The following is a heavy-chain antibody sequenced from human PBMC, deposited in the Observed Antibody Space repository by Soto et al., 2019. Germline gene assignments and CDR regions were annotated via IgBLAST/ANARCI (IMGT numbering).Heavy chain of an antibody. D-gene: IGHD5-12*01. CDR1: GFVFSNYA. J-gene: IGHJ4*02. CDR3: AKDPIPGDGYEDPDY. CDR2: IYAAGGSK. Sequence: GGSLRLSCAASGFVFSNYAMFWFRQAPGRGLEWVSTIYAAGGSKYYAGSVKGRFTVSRDNSRDTLFLQMDSPRVEDTAIYFCAKDPIPGDGYEDPDYWGQGTLVTVSS. V-gene: IGHV3-23*01.